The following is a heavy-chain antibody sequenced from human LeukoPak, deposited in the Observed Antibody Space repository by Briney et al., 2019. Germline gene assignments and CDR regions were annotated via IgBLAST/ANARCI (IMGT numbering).Heavy chain of an antibody. D-gene: IGHD6-13*01. J-gene: IGHJ4*02. CDR3: ARAGQQLSGGY. CDR2: IRGYNGKT. CDR1: GYTFTSYG. V-gene: IGHV1-18*01. Sequence: ASVKVSCKASGYTFTSYGISWVRQAPGQGLEWMGWIRGYNGKTNYAQKLQGRVTMTTDPSTSTAYMELRSMRSDDTAVYYCARAGQQLSGGYWGQGTLVTVSS.